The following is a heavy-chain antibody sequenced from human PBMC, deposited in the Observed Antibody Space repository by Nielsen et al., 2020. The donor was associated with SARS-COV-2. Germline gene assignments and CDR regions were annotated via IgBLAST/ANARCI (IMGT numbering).Heavy chain of an antibody. D-gene: IGHD2-15*01. CDR1: GYTFTGSY. CDR2: ITPNRGNT. V-gene: IGHV1-18*04. J-gene: IGHJ6*02. Sequence: ASVRVSCRASGYTFTGSYMHWVRQAPGQGLEGMGWITPNRGNTNYPQKLQGRVTMTTDTSTSTAYMELRSLRSDDTAVYYCARGPHVVVVAATAYYYYYGMDVWGQGTTVTVSS. CDR3: ARGPHVVVVAATAYYYYYGMDV.